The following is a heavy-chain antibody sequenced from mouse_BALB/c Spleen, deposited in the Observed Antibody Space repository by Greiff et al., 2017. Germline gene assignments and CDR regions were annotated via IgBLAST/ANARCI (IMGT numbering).Heavy chain of an antibody. D-gene: IGHD2-3*01. CDR3: ARSEGRGDGYYLDY. V-gene: IGHV5-17*02. J-gene: IGHJ2*01. CDR1: GFTFSSFG. Sequence: EVKLMESGGGLVQPGGSRKLSCAASGFTFSSFGMHWVRQAPEKGLEWVAYISSGSSTIYYADTVKGRFTISRDNPKNTLFLQMTSLRSEDTAMYYCARSEGRGDGYYLDYWGQGTTLTVSS. CDR2: ISSGSSTI.